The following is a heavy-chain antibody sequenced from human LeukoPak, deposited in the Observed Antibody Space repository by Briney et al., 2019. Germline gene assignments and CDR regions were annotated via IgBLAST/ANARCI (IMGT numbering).Heavy chain of an antibody. J-gene: IGHJ4*02. CDR1: GITVSRNS. CDR2: IYSGGSPI. Sequence: GGSLRLSCAASGITVSRNSMSWVRQAPGKGLEWVSVIYSGGSPIYCADSLKGRFTISRDNSNNVLYLQMNSLRADDTAVYYCARGRADPHEYDYWGQGTQVTVSS. D-gene: IGHD2/OR15-2a*01. V-gene: IGHV3-66*01. CDR3: ARGRADPHEYDY.